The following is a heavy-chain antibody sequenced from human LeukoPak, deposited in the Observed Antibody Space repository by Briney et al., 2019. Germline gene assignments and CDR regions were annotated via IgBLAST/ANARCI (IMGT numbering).Heavy chain of an antibody. V-gene: IGHV3-48*03. J-gene: IGHJ4*02. CDR1: GFTFSSYE. D-gene: IGHD4-23*01. Sequence: GGSLRLSCAASGFTFSSYEMNWVRQAPGKGLEWVSHISSSGNTIYYTDSVKGRFTIFRDNSKNLLYLQMNSLKAEDTAIYYCARTVARIGYWGQGTLVAVSS. CDR3: ARTVARIGY. CDR2: ISSSGNTI.